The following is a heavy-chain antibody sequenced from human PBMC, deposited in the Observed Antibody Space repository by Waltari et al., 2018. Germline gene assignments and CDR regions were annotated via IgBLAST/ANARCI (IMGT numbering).Heavy chain of an antibody. Sequence: QVQLVQSRAEVKKPGASVKVSCKASGYTFTDSVIDWVRHAPGQGLEWMGRINPKSGATTYPQKLQGRITMTRDTSIGTAYMELGSVTSDDTALYYCARHIDSIRSAWGQGTLVTVSS. D-gene: IGHD2-21*01. CDR1: GYTFTDSV. CDR2: INPKSGAT. V-gene: IGHV1-2*06. CDR3: ARHIDSIRSA. J-gene: IGHJ5*02.